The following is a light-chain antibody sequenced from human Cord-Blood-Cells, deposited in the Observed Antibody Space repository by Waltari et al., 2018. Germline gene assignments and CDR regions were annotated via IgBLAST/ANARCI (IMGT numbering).Light chain of an antibody. CDR3: QQLNSYPPFS. Sequence: DIQLTQSPSFLSASVGERVTITCRASQGISSYLAWYQQKPGKAPKLLIYAASTLQSGVPSRFSGSGSGTEFTLTISSPKPEDFATYYCQQLNSYPPFSFGQGTKLEIK. J-gene: IGKJ2*03. CDR1: QGISSY. V-gene: IGKV1-9*01. CDR2: AAS.